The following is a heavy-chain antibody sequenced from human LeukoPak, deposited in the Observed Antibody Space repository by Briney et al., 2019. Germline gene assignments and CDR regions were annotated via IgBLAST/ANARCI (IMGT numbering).Heavy chain of an antibody. D-gene: IGHD1-26*01. CDR3: VRDGGIFPAWYFEY. J-gene: IGHJ4*02. CDR2: LSDTGSMI. Sequence: AGGSLRLSCAASGFPFSTYAMTWVRQAPGKGLEWVSTLSDTGSMIYYVDPVKGRFTISRNNSKNTVYLQMNSLRVDDTAVYYCVRDGGIFPAWYFEYWGQGTLVTVSS. CDR1: GFPFSTYA. V-gene: IGHV3-23*01.